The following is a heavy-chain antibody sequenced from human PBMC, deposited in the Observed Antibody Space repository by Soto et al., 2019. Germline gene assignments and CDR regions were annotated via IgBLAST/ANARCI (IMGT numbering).Heavy chain of an antibody. J-gene: IGHJ4*02. D-gene: IGHD2-8*02. V-gene: IGHV4-61*01. CDR1: GGSVSSGSYY. Sequence: SETLSLTCTVSGGSVSSGSYYWSWIRQPPGKGLEWIGYIYYSGSTNYNPSLKSRVTISLDTSKNQFSLKLSSVTAADTAVYYCARDKITGLFDYWGQGTLVTVSS. CDR2: IYYSGST. CDR3: ARDKITGLFDY.